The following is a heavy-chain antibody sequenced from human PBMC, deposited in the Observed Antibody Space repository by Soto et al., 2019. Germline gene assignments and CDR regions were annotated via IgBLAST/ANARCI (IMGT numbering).Heavy chain of an antibody. CDR1: GGTFRRDA. CDR3: ARDYTT. J-gene: IGHJ4*02. D-gene: IGHD1-1*01. V-gene: IGHV1-69*01. Sequence: QVQLVQSGAEVKKPGSSVKVSCKAAGGTFRRDAFSWVRQAPGQGLEWMGGILPMFSPGNYAQRFQDRVTITADESTSTVYMELSSLRTEDTAMYYCARDYTTWGQGTLVTVSS. CDR2: ILPMFSPG.